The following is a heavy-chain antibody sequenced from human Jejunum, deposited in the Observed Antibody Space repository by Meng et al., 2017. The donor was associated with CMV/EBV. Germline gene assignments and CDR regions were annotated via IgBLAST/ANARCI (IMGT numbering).Heavy chain of an antibody. J-gene: IGHJ4*02. D-gene: IGHD3-3*01. V-gene: IGHV3-23*01. CDR1: GLSFSAYT. CDR2: IRGNGGSA. Sequence: SGLSFSAYTMTWVRQAPGKGLEWVSRIRGNGGSAAYADSVQGRFTISRDNSQNTLYLQMNSLRVEDTALYFCAKGASFGVTAPDYWGQGTLVTVSS. CDR3: AKGASFGVTAPDY.